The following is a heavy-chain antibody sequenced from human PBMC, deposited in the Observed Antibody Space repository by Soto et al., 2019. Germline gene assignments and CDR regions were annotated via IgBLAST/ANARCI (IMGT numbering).Heavy chain of an antibody. CDR1: GFTFSSYA. CDR3: AGYDFWSASWGYGMDV. CDR2: ISGSGGST. D-gene: IGHD3-3*01. V-gene: IGHV3-23*01. Sequence: EVQLLEAGGGLVQPGGSLRLSCAASGFTFSSYAMSWVRQAPGKGLEWVSAISGSGGSTYYADSVKGRFTISRDNSKNTLYLQMNSLRAEDTDVYYCAGYDFWSASWGYGMDVWGQGNTVTVSS. J-gene: IGHJ6*02.